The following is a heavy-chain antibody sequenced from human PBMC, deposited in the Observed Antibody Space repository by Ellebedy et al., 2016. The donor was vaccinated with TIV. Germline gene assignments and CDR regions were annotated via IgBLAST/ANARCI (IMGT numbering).Heavy chain of an antibody. CDR2: IFYGGRA. J-gene: IGHJ4*02. V-gene: IGHV4-39*01. D-gene: IGHD3-16*02. Sequence: SETLSLTXTVSGASIDNTDYHWDWIRQPPGRELQWIGNIFYGGRASYNPSLKSRVTISVDTSKNQLSLRLNSVTATDSAVYFCARRVPKKAGQVIDYFDYWGQGTLVTVSS. CDR1: GASIDNTDYH. CDR3: ARRVPKKAGQVIDYFDY.